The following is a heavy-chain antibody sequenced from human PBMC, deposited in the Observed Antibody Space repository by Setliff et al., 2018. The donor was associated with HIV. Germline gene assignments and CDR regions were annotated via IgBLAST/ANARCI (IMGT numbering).Heavy chain of an antibody. J-gene: IGHJ2*01. CDR3: ARSRGLPPTVWYFGL. D-gene: IGHD4-17*01. CDR1: GYTFTSYG. CDR2: ISPYDLSE. V-gene: IGHV1-18*01. Sequence: ASVKVSCKASGYTFTSYGITWVRQAPGQGPEWMGWISPYDLSERTSQRFRGRVSMTRDTSISAAYMELSWLRSDDTALYYCARSRGLPPTVWYFGLWGRGTLVTVSS.